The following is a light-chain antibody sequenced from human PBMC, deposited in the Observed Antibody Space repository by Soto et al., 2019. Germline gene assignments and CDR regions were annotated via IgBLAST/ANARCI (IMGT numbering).Light chain of an antibody. CDR1: SXDFGGYTF. CDR2: EVT. V-gene: IGLV2-14*01. Sequence: QSALTQPASVSGSPGQSITISCTGSSXDFGGYTFVSWYQHHPGKAPKLILYEVTTRPSGVSSRFSGSKSGNTASLTISGLQADDEANYYCSSYQSSNTPYVFGTGTRSPS. J-gene: IGLJ1*01. CDR3: SSYQSSNTPYV.